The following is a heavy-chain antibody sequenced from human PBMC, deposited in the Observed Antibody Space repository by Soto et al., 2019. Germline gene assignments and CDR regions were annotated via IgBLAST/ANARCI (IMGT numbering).Heavy chain of an antibody. Sequence: PGGSLRLSCAASGLTFTNVWMNWVRQAPGKGLEWVGRIKSESDGGTKDYAAPVKGRFTVSRDDSQSTLYLQMNSLKTEDTGVYYCTTYFYDSSGSHFDFWGPGTLVTVSS. CDR1: GLTFTNVW. J-gene: IGHJ4*02. CDR3: TTYFYDSSGSHFDF. CDR2: IKSESDGGTK. V-gene: IGHV3-15*07. D-gene: IGHD3-22*01.